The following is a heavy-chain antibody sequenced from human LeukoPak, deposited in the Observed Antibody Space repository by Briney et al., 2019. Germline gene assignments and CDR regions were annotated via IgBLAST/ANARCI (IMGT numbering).Heavy chain of an antibody. J-gene: IGHJ6*02. CDR1: GYTFTRYD. D-gene: IGHD3-9*01. CDR3: ASGLLRYFDLVLGSYYYYGMDV. V-gene: IGHV1-8*01. CDR2: MNPNSSNT. Sequence: ASVKVSCKASGYTFTRYDINWVRQATGQGLEWMGWMNPNSSNTGYAQKFQGRVTMTRNTSISTAYMELSSLRSEDSAVYYCASGLLRYFDLVLGSYYYYGMDVWGQGTTVTVSS.